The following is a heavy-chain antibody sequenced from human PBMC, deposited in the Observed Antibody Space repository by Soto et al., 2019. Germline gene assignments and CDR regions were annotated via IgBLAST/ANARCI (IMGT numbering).Heavy chain of an antibody. CDR1: GFTFSSYA. D-gene: IGHD6-13*01. J-gene: IGHJ5*02. CDR3: AKDREGGIIAASRSDP. CDR2: ISGSGGST. V-gene: IGHV3-23*01. Sequence: GGSLRLSCAASGFTFSSYAMSWVRQAPGKGLEWVSAISGSGGSTYYADSVKGRFTISRDNSKNTLYLQMNSLRAEDTAVYYCAKDREGGIIAASRSDPWGQGTLVTVSS.